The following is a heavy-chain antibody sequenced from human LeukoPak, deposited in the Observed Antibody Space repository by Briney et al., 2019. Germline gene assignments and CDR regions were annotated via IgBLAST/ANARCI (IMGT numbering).Heavy chain of an antibody. V-gene: IGHV3-23*01. D-gene: IGHD4-17*01. J-gene: IGHJ4*02. CDR2: ISGRGGIT. CDR1: GFTLSSYA. CDR3: AKFDGDYGDFFDY. Sequence: PGGSLRLSCAASGFTLSSYAMSWVRQAPGKGLEWVSAISGRGGITYYAYSVKGRFTISRDNSKNTLYLQMNSLRAEDTAVYYCAKFDGDYGDFFDYWGQGTLVTVSS.